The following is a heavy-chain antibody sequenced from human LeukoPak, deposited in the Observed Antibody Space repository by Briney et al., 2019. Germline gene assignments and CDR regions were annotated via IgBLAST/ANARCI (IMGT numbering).Heavy chain of an antibody. CDR2: IHYSGRA. CDR3: VRFGVNYDMDV. V-gene: IGHV4-59*01. J-gene: IGHJ6*02. Sequence: SETLSLTRSVSVGSISGYYWTWVRQPPGKGLEGIGQIHYSGRADYNPSLKSRITMSVDTSRNQISLKLSSVTAADTAIYYCVRFGVNYDMDVWGQGTTVSVFS. CDR1: VGSISGYY. D-gene: IGHD3-16*01.